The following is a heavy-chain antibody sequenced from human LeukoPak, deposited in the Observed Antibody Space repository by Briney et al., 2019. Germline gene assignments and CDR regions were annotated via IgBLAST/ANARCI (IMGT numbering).Heavy chain of an antibody. D-gene: IGHD3-10*01. CDR1: GYSISSVDY. CDR2: IYHSGRFYYGGCT. Sequence: PSETLSLTCAVSGYSISSVDYWGWIRPPPGKGLEWIGNIYHSGRFYYGGCTHYNPSLKSRVTISVDTSKNQFSLKLISVTAADTAVYYCARNVSMLRGVIRHNLFDPWGQGTLVTVSS. CDR3: ARNVSMLRGVIRHNLFDP. J-gene: IGHJ5*02. V-gene: IGHV4-28*01.